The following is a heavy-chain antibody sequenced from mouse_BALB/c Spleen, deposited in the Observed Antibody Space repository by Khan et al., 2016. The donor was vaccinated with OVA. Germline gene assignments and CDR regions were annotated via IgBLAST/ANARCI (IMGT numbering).Heavy chain of an antibody. D-gene: IGHD2-14*01. V-gene: IGHV1-4*01. CDR3: AREGAYYGYDGWFAF. J-gene: IGHJ3*01. CDR2: INPSNGYT. Sequence: QVQLKQSGSELARPGASVKMSCKASGYTFTSYTMHWVQQRPGQGLEWIGYINPSNGYTNYNQKFKDKATLNADKSSSTAYLQLSSLTSEDSAVYYCAREGAYYGYDGWFAFWGQGTLVTVSA. CDR1: GYTFTSYT.